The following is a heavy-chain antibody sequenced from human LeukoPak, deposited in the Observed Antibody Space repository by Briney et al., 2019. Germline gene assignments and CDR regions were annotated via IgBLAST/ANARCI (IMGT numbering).Heavy chain of an antibody. V-gene: IGHV5-51*01. D-gene: IGHD5-12*01. CDR2: IYPGDSHT. CDR1: GYSFSNYW. J-gene: IGHJ4*02. Sequence: GESLKISCKASGYSFSNYWIGWVRQMPGKGLEWMGIIYPGDSHTRYSPTFQGQVTISADKSISTAYLQWSSLKASDTAMYYCARPSNSGYDYWGQGALVTVSS. CDR3: ARPSNSGYDY.